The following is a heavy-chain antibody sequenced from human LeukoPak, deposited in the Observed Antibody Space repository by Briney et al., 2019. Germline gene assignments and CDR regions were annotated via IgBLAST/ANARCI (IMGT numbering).Heavy chain of an antibody. Sequence: GGSLRLSCAASGFTFSSYSMNWVRKAPGKGLEWVSSISSSSSYIYYADSVKGRFTISRDNAKNSLYLQMNSLRAEDTAVYYCATLTVEMATIFDYWGQGTLVTVSS. D-gene: IGHD5-24*01. V-gene: IGHV3-21*01. CDR3: ATLTVEMATIFDY. CDR2: ISSSSSYI. J-gene: IGHJ4*02. CDR1: GFTFSSYS.